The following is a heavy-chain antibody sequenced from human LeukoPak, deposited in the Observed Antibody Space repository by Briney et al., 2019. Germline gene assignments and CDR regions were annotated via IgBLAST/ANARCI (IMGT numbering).Heavy chain of an antibody. CDR3: AREVVVVVAATQGAFDI. J-gene: IGHJ3*02. CDR2: IIPIFGTA. Sequence: SVKVSCKASGGTFSSYVISWVRQAPGQGLEWMGRIIPIFGTANYAQKFQGRVTITTDESTSTAYMELSSLRSEDTAVYYCAREVVVVVAATQGAFDIWGQGTMVTVSS. CDR1: GGTFSSYV. V-gene: IGHV1-69*05. D-gene: IGHD2-15*01.